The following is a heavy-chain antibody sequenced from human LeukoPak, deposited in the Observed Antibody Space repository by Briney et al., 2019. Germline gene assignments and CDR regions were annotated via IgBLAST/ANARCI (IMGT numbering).Heavy chain of an antibody. D-gene: IGHD3-9*01. J-gene: IGHJ6*03. CDR2: ISGSGGST. V-gene: IGHV3-23*01. CDR1: GFTFSSYA. Sequence: PGGSLRLSCAASGFTFSSYAMSWVRQAPGKGLEWVSAISGSGGSTYYADSVKGRFTISRDNSKNSLYLQMNSLRAEDTAVYYCARDAVLRYFDWLLYPNFYYYYYMDVWGKGTTVTISS. CDR3: ARDAVLRYFDWLLYPNFYYYYYMDV.